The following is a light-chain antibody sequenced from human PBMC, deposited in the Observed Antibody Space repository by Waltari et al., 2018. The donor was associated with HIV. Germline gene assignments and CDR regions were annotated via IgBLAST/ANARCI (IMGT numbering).Light chain of an antibody. J-gene: IGLJ3*02. V-gene: IGLV2-14*01. CDR1: DIDIGLYDY. CDR3: SSYVTGGSLL. CDR2: NAN. Sequence: QSALTQPASVSGSPGQSVTISCIGSDIDIGLYDYISWYHHPPSRAPRLVVFNANSRPAGSPFRFAGSKSGNTASLTISGLQADDEGVYYCSSYVTGGSLLFGGGTQVTVL.